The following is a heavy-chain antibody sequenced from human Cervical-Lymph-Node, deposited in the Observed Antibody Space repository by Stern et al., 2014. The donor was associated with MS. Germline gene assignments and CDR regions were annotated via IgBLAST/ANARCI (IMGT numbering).Heavy chain of an antibody. V-gene: IGHV3-30*04. CDR3: ARAAADY. CDR1: GFTFSSYA. CDR2: ISYDGSNK. Sequence: VQLVQSGGGVVQPGRSLRLSCAASGFTFSSYAMHWVRQAPGKGLEWVAVISYDGSNKYYADSVKGRFTISRDNSKNTLYLQMNSLRAEDTAVYYCARAAADYWGQGTLVTVSS. J-gene: IGHJ4*02. D-gene: IGHD6-13*01.